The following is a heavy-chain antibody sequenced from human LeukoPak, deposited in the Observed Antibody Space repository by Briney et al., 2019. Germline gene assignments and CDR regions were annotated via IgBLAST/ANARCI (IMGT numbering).Heavy chain of an antibody. CDR2: ISVYNGNT. Sequence: ASVKVSCKASGYTFTSYGITWVRQAPGQGLEWMGWISVYNGNTNYAQKLQGRVTMTTDTSTSTAYMALRSLRSDDTAIYYCARDREAAGQKLTDYWGQGTLVTVSS. V-gene: IGHV1-18*01. J-gene: IGHJ4*02. CDR3: ARDREAAGQKLTDY. D-gene: IGHD6-13*01. CDR1: GYTFTSYG.